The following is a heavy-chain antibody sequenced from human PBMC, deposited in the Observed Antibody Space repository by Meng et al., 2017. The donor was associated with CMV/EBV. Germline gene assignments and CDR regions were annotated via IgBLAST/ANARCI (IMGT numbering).Heavy chain of an antibody. CDR2: ISAYNGNT. J-gene: IGHJ6*02. CDR1: GYTFTSYG. Sequence: ASVKVSCKASGYTFTSYGISWVRQAPGQGLEWMGWISAYNGNTNYAQKLQGRVTTTTDTSTSTAYMELRSLRSDDTAVYYCARFWSGYYKRGMDVLGQGTTVTVSS. D-gene: IGHD3-3*01. CDR3: ARFWSGYYKRGMDV. V-gene: IGHV1-18*01.